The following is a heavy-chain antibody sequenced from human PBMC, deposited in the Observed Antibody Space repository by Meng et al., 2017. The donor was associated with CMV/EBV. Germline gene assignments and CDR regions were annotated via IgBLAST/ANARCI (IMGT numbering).Heavy chain of an antibody. D-gene: IGHD3-10*01. CDR2: INPSVGSV. J-gene: IGHJ4*02. V-gene: IGHV1-46*01. Sequence: SCRASGYTFTSSYLHWVRQAPGQGLEWMGLINPSVGSVHLEKKFQGRVTVTRDTSARSVYMHLSSLTSEDTAVYYCARALRGRGSDYWGQGTLVTVSS. CDR1: GYTFTSSY. CDR3: ARALRGRGSDY.